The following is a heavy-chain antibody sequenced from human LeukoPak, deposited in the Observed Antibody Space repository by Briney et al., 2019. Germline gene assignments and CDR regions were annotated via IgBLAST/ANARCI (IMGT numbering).Heavy chain of an antibody. D-gene: IGHD3-10*01. Sequence: ETLSLTCSVSGGSITGYYWSWIRQPPGKGLEWMGIIYPGDSDTRYSPSFQGQVTISADKSISTAYLQWSSLKASDTAMYYCARHPWSYYNWFDPWGQGTLVTVSS. J-gene: IGHJ5*02. CDR3: ARHPWSYYNWFDP. CDR1: GGSITGYY. V-gene: IGHV5-51*01. CDR2: IYPGDSDT.